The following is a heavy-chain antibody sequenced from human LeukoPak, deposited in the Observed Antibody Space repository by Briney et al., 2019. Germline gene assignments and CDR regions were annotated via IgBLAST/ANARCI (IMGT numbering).Heavy chain of an antibody. J-gene: IGHJ4*02. Sequence: GASVKVSCKASGYTFSIYNMHWVRQAPGQGLEWMGIINPSGGTSYAQKLQGRITMTRDTPTNTLYMELSSLRSEDTAVYYCAREGVAGTGLDFWGQGTLVTVSS. CDR3: AREGVAGTGLDF. V-gene: IGHV1-46*01. D-gene: IGHD6-13*01. CDR2: INPSGGT. CDR1: GYTFSIYN.